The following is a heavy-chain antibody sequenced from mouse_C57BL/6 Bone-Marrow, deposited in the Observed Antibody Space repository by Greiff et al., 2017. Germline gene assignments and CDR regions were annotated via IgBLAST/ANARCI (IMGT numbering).Heavy chain of an antibody. J-gene: IGHJ3*01. CDR3: ARGGIYYGNYGFAY. V-gene: IGHV1-55*01. D-gene: IGHD2-1*01. CDR1: GYTFTSYW. Sequence: QVQLKQSGAELVKPGASVKMSCKASGYTFTSYWITWVKQRPGQGLEWIGDIYPGSGSTNYNEKFKSKATLTVDTSSSTAYMQLSSLTSEDSAVYYCARGGIYYGNYGFAYWGQGTLVTVSA. CDR2: IYPGSGST.